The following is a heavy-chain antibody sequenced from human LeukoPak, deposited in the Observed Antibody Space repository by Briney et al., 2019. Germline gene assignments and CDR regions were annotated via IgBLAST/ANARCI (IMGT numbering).Heavy chain of an antibody. V-gene: IGHV1-18*04. D-gene: IGHD2-15*01. CDR1: GYTFTGYY. CDR2: ISAYNGNT. Sequence: ASVKVSCKASGYTFTGYYMHWVRQAPGQGLEWMGWISAYNGNTNYAQKLQGRVTMTTDTSTSTAYMELRSLRSDDTAVYYCARVRYCSGGSCYPGPFYWFDPWGQGTLVTVSS. CDR3: ARVRYCSGGSCYPGPFYWFDP. J-gene: IGHJ5*02.